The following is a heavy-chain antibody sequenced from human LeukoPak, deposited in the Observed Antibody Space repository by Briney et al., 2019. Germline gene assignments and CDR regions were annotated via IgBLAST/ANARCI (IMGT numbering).Heavy chain of an antibody. J-gene: IGHJ4*02. CDR3: AKGRPYYDSSGPIDY. CDR2: INSDGSST. D-gene: IGHD3-22*01. Sequence: GGSLRLSCEVSGFTLSNYWMHWVRQTPGKGLVWVSRINSDGSSTNYADSVKGRFTISRDNAKNTLYLQMDSLRAEDMALYYCAKGRPYYDSSGPIDYWGQGTLVTVSS. CDR1: GFTLSNYW. V-gene: IGHV3-74*01.